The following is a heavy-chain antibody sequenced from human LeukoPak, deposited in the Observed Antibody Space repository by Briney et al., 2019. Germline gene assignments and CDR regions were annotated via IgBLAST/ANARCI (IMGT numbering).Heavy chain of an antibody. CDR1: GGSFSGYY. V-gene: IGHV4-34*01. D-gene: IGHD2-2*01. J-gene: IGHJ5*02. CDR3: ARGSSYCSSTSCRKGGWFDP. CDR2: INLSGST. Sequence: SETLSLTCAVYGGSFSGYYWSWIRQPPGKGLEWMGEINLSGSTNYNPSLKSRVTISVDTSKNQFSLKLSSLTAADTAVYYCARGSSYCSSTSCRKGGWFDPWGRGTLVTVSS.